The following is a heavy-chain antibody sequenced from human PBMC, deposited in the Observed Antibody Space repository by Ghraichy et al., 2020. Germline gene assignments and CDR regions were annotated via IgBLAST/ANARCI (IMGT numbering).Heavy chain of an antibody. CDR1: GGSISSSSYY. D-gene: IGHD1-26*01. Sequence: SQTLSLTCTVSGGSISSSSYYWGWIRQPPGKGLEWIGSIYYSGGTYYNPSLKSRVTISVDTSKNQFSLKLSSVTAADTAVYYCARETGSYYQPFDYWGQGTRVTVSS. J-gene: IGHJ4*02. CDR3: ARETGSYYQPFDY. CDR2: IYYSGGT. V-gene: IGHV4-39*07.